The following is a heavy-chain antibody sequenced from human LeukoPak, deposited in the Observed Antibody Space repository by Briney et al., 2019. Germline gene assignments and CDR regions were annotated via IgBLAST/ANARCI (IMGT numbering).Heavy chain of an antibody. CDR3: ARGATAAEYFQH. J-gene: IGHJ1*01. CDR2: MNPNSGNT. CDR1: GYTFTSYD. Sequence: GASVKVSCKASGYTFTSYDINWVRQATGQGLEWMGWMNPNSGNTGYAQKFQGRVTMTRNTSISTAYMELSSLRSEDTAVYYCARGATAAEYFQHWGQGTLVTVSS. D-gene: IGHD2-15*01. V-gene: IGHV1-8*01.